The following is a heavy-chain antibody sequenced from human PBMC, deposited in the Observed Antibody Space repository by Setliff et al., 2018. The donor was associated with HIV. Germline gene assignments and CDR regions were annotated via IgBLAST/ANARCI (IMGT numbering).Heavy chain of an antibody. V-gene: IGHV4-61*02. Sequence: SETLSLTCTVSGGSISSDSYSWTWIRQPAGEGLEWIGRIHTSGSTNYNPSLKSRVTISVDTSKNQFSLNLRSATAADTAMYYCAREVMGPVNEELVYFFDYWGQGTLVTVSS. CDR2: IHTSGST. CDR3: AREVMGPVNEELVYFFDY. CDR1: GGSISSDSYS. J-gene: IGHJ4*02. D-gene: IGHD1-7*01.